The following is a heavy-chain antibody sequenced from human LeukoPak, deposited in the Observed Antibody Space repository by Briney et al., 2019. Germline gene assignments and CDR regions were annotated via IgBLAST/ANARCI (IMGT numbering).Heavy chain of an antibody. CDR1: VGSFSGYY. D-gene: IGHD1/OR15-1a*01. Sequence: PSETLSLTCVVYVGSFSGYYWSWVRPPPGKGLEWIGEINHSGSTNYNPSLKRRAPISVDTSKSNCSLKLSSATTADTAVYYCARIEMVGTPRFDPWGQGTPVTVSS. CDR3: ARIEMVGTPRFDP. V-gene: IGHV4-34*01. CDR2: INHSGST. J-gene: IGHJ5*02.